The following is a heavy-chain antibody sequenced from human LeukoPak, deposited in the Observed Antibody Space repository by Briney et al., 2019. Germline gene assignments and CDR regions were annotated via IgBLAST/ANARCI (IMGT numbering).Heavy chain of an antibody. CDR1: GYTFTGYY. Sequence: GASVKVSCKASGYTFTGYYMHWVRQAPGQGLEWMGWTNPNSGGTNYAQKFQGRVTMTRDTSISTAYMELSRLRSDDTAVYYCAREPLVVPAAIDYWGQGTLVTVSS. CDR2: TNPNSGGT. CDR3: AREPLVVPAAIDY. D-gene: IGHD2-2*02. V-gene: IGHV1-2*02. J-gene: IGHJ4*02.